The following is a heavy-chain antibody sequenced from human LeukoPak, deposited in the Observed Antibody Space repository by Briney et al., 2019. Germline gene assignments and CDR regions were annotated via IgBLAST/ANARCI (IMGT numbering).Heavy chain of an antibody. CDR1: GYTFTSYG. CDR2: ISAYNGNT. D-gene: IGHD3-10*01. J-gene: IGHJ5*02. Sequence: ASVKVSCKASGYTFTSYGISWVRQAPGQGLEWMGWISAYNGNTNYAQKLQGRATMTTDTSTSTAYMELRSLRSDDTAVYYCARDPTSITPFDPWGQGTLVTVSS. V-gene: IGHV1-18*01. CDR3: ARDPTSITPFDP.